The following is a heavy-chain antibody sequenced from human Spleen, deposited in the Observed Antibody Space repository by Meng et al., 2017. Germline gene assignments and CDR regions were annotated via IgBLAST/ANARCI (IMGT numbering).Heavy chain of an antibody. D-gene: IGHD6-19*01. CDR2: FVSYRDT. J-gene: IGHJ4*02. CDR1: GYAFGTYG. Sequence: QVHLQQSGPEVKTPGASVRVSCKASGYAFGTYGICWVRQAPGQGLEWMGWFVSYRDTYPAPKFQHRFTMTTDTLTNTVFMELTSLTPDDTAIYYCARDPSNTSGWHAYFDYWAQGTLVTVSS. CDR3: ARDPSNTSGWHAYFDY. V-gene: IGHV1-18*01.